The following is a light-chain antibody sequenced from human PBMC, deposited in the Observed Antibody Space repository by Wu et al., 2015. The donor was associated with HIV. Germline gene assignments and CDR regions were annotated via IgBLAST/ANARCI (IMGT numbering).Light chain of an antibody. V-gene: IGKV3-15*01. Sequence: EIVMTQSPATLSVSPGERATLSCRASQSVSSNLAWYQQKPGQALRLLIYGASTRATGIPARFSGSGSGTEFTLTISSMQSEDFAVYYCQQYHNXWTFGQGPRWKSN. J-gene: IGKJ1*01. CDR3: QQYHNXWT. CDR2: GAS. CDR1: QSVSSN.